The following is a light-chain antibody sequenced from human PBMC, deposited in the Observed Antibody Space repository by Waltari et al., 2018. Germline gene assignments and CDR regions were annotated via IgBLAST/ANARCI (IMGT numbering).Light chain of an antibody. J-gene: IGKJ1*01. CDR3: QQYGSSSWT. CDR2: GAS. V-gene: IGKV3-20*01. CDR1: QSVSSSS. Sequence: DIVLTQSPGTLSLSPVERATLSCRASQSVSSSSLAWYQQKPGQAPRLLIYGASSRATGIPDRFSGSGSGTDFTLTISRMEPEDFAVYYCQQYGSSSWTFGQGTKVEIK.